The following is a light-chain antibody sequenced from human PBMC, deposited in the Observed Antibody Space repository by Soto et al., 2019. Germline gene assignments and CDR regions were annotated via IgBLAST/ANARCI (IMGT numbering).Light chain of an antibody. CDR2: EVS. CDR1: SSDVGSYDY. CDR3: SSYAGSKNLG. Sequence: QSVLAQPRSVSASPGQSVTISCTGTSSDVGSYDYVSWYQQHPGKAPKLMIYEVSKRPSGVPDRFSGSKSGNTASLTVSGLQAEDEADYYCSSYAGSKNLGFGNGTKVTVL. J-gene: IGLJ1*01. V-gene: IGLV2-8*01.